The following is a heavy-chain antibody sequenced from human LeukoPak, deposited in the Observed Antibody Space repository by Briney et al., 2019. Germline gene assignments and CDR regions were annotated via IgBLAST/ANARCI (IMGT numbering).Heavy chain of an antibody. Sequence: GESLKISCQTSGYDFTSYWIDWVRQMPGKGLEWMGIIYPGDSDTTYSPSSQGQVTISADKSISTVYLQWSSLKASDTAMYYCAKHRGRGRDASDVWGQGTMVIVSS. V-gene: IGHV5-51*01. D-gene: IGHD3-10*01. CDR1: GYDFTSYW. CDR3: AKHRGRGRDASDV. CDR2: IYPGDSDT. J-gene: IGHJ3*01.